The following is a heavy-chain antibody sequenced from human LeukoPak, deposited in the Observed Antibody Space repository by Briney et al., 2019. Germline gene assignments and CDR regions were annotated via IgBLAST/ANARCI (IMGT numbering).Heavy chain of an antibody. D-gene: IGHD3-10*01. V-gene: IGHV3-9*01. CDR3: ARERFGSDYYLDV. J-gene: IGHJ6*03. CDR1: GFTFDDYS. CDR2: ISWNSGSA. Sequence: GRSLRLSCAASGFTFDDYSMHWVRQAPGKGLEWVSGISWNSGSAGHADSVKGRFTVSRDNAKNSLYLQVNSLRVDDTALYYCARERFGSDYYLDVWGKGTTVTVSS.